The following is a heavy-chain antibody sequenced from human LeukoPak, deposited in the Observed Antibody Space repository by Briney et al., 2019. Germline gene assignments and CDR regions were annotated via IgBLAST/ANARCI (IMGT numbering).Heavy chain of an antibody. D-gene: IGHD3-22*01. J-gene: IGHJ3*02. CDR1: GFTFSSYS. V-gene: IGHV3-21*01. Sequence: SGGSLRLSCAASGFTFSSYSMNWVRQAPGKGLEWVSSISSSSSYIYYADSVKGRFTISRDNAKNSLYLQMNSLRAEDTAVYYCARAARDSSGSDAFDIWGQGTMVTVSS. CDR2: ISSSSSYI. CDR3: ARAARDSSGSDAFDI.